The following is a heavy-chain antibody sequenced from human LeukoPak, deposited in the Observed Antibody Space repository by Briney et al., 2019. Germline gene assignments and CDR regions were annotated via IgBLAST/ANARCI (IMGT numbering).Heavy chain of an antibody. Sequence: PSETLSLTCIVSGGSISSYYWSWIRQPAGKGLEWIGRIHITGSTNYNPSLKSRVTMSVDTSKNQFSLKLSSVIAADTAVYYCARDQSIITSTRASGDWFDPWGQGTLVTVSS. V-gene: IGHV4-4*07. CDR2: IHITGST. D-gene: IGHD1-26*01. CDR3: ARDQSIITSTRASGDWFDP. CDR1: GGSISSYY. J-gene: IGHJ5*02.